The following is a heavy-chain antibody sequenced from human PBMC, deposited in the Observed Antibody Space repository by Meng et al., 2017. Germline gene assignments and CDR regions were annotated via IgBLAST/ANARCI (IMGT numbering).Heavy chain of an antibody. CDR1: GGSISSGGYS. J-gene: IGHJ5*02. CDR3: ARRGADYGAFDP. V-gene: IGHV4-30-2*05. Sequence: QLQLQESGSGLVKPSQTLSLTCAVSGGSISSGGYSWSWIRQPPGKGLEWIGYIYHSGSTHYNPSLKSRVIISLDTSKNQFSLKLSSVTAADTAVYYCARRGADYGAFDPWGQGTLVTVSS. D-gene: IGHD4/OR15-4a*01. CDR2: IYHSGST.